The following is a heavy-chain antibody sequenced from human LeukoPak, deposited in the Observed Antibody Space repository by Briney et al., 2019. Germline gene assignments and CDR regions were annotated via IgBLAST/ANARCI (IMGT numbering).Heavy chain of an antibody. CDR1: GFTFSSYA. D-gene: IGHD3-3*01. V-gene: IGHV3-23*01. CDR3: ATDGPHYDIDY. J-gene: IGHJ4*02. Sequence: GGSLRLSCAASGFTFSSYAMTWVRQAPGKGLEWVSAISESSATTYYADSVRGRFTISRDNSKNTLYLQMNSLRAEDTAVYYCATDGPHYDIDYWGQGALVTVSS. CDR2: ISESSATT.